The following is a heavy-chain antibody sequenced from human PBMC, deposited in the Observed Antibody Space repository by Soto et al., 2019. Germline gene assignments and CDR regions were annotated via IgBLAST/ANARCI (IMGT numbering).Heavy chain of an antibody. V-gene: IGHV3-23*01. CDR1: GFTCSSYD. D-gene: IGHD2-8*02. CDR3: AKETATGGGAFDI. CDR2: ILVGGST. J-gene: IGHJ3*02. Sequence: GGSLRLSCAASGFTCSSYDMSWVRQAPGKGLEWVSTILVGGSTHYPDSVKGRFTISRDNSKNTVFLQMNSLTAGDTAVYYCAKETATGGGAFDICGQGTMVTVSS.